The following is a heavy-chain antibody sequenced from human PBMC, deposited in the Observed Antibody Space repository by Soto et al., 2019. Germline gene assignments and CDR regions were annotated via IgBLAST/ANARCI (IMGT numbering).Heavy chain of an antibody. D-gene: IGHD5-18*01. V-gene: IGHV3-48*02. Sequence: PGGSLRLSCAACGFTVSSYSMNWARQAPGKGLEWVSYISSSSSTIYYADSVKGRFTISRDNAKNSLYLQMNSLRDEDTAVYYCASSVDTAMVNFDYWGQGTLVTVSS. CDR2: ISSSSSTI. CDR1: GFTVSSYS. J-gene: IGHJ4*02. CDR3: ASSVDTAMVNFDY.